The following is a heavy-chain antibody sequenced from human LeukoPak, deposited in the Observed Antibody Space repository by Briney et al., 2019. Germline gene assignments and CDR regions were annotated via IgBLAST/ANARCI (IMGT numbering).Heavy chain of an antibody. V-gene: IGHV4-38-2*02. Sequence: PSETLSLTCAVSGYSISIGYYWGWIRQPPGKGLEWIWRIYQSGITYYNPSVKIQVTRSVDTSKNQFSLTLISVTDEDTAVYFCARDLTSGWYSGKYYWGQGHVVTVSS. CDR2: IYQSGIT. CDR1: GYSISIGYY. CDR3: ARDLTSGWYSGKYY. J-gene: IGHJ4*02. D-gene: IGHD6-19*01.